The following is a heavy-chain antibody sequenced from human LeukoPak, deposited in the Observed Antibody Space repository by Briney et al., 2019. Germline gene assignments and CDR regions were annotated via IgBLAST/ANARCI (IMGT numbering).Heavy chain of an antibody. J-gene: IGHJ6*02. CDR2: ISYDGSNK. CDR3: ARGYCSSTSCYASPYYYYGMDV. CDR1: GFTFSSYA. D-gene: IGHD2-2*01. V-gene: IGHV3-30-3*01. Sequence: GGSLRLSCAVSGFTFSSYAMHWVRQAPGKGLEWVAVISYDGSNKYYADSVKGRFTISRDNSKNTLYLQMNSLRAEDTAVYYCARGYCSSTSCYASPYYYYGMDVWGQGTTVTVSS.